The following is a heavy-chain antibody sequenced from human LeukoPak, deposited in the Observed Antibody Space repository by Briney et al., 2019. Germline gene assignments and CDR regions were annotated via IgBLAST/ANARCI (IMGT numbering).Heavy chain of an antibody. J-gene: IGHJ6*02. CDR3: ARAQYSSGWPTYYYYGMDV. V-gene: IGHV4-4*07. CDR1: GGSISSYY. CDR2: IYTSGST. D-gene: IGHD6-19*01. Sequence: PSETLSLTCTVSGGSISSYYWSWIRQPAGKGLEWIGRIYTSGSTSYNPSLTSRVTMSVDTSKNQFSLKLSSVTAADTAVYYCARAQYSSGWPTYYYYGMDVWGQGTTVTVSS.